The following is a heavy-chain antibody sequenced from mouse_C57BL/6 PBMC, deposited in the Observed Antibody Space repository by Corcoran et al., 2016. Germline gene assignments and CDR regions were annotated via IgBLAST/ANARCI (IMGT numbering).Heavy chain of an antibody. CDR1: GYTFTDYY. Sequence: EVQLQQSGPELVKPGASVKISCKASGYTFTDYYMNWVKQSHGKSLEWIGDINPNNGGTIYNQKFKGKATLTVDKSSSTAYMELRSLTSEDTAVYYCARSQTALMDYWGQGTSVTVSS. V-gene: IGHV1-26*01. J-gene: IGHJ4*01. CDR3: ARSQTALMDY. CDR2: INPNNGGT. D-gene: IGHD3-2*01.